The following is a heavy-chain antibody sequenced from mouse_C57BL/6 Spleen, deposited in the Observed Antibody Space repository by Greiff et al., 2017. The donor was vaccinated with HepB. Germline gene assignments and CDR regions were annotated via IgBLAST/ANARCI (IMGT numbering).Heavy chain of an antibody. D-gene: IGHD2-4*01. CDR2: IYPRSGNT. Sequence: QVQLQQSGAELARPGASMKLSCKASGYTFTSYGISWVKQRTGQGLEWIGEIYPRSGNTYYNEKFKGKATLTADKSSSTAYMELRSLTSEDSAVYFCAREGLYDYDEDGAMDYWGQGTSVTVSS. J-gene: IGHJ4*01. CDR1: GYTFTSYG. V-gene: IGHV1-81*01. CDR3: AREGLYDYDEDGAMDY.